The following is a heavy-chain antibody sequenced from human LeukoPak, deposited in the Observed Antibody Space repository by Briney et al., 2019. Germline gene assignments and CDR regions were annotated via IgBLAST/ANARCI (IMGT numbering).Heavy chain of an antibody. Sequence: ASVKVSFKASGYTFTSYDINWVRQATGQGLELMGCMNPNSGNTGYSQKFQGRVTITRNTSISTAYMELSSLRSEDTAVYYCARGYYDILTGYYMYGMDVWGQGTTVTVSS. V-gene: IGHV1-8*01. CDR2: MNPNSGNT. CDR3: ARGYYDILTGYYMYGMDV. CDR1: GYTFTSYD. J-gene: IGHJ6*02. D-gene: IGHD3-9*01.